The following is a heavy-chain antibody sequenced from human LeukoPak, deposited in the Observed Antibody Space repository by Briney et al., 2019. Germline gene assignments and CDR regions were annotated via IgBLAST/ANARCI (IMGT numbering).Heavy chain of an antibody. J-gene: IGHJ1*01. CDR2: ISGSGGST. V-gene: IGHV3-23*01. CDR3: AKGSNNGYSSGWYAAEYFQH. CDR1: GFTISSYA. Sequence: GGSPRLPCAASGFTISSYAMSWVRQAPGKGLEWVSAISGSGGSTYYADSVKGRFTISRDNSKNTLYLQMNSLRAEDTAVYYCAKGSNNGYSSGWYAAEYFQHWGQGTLVTVSS. D-gene: IGHD6-19*01.